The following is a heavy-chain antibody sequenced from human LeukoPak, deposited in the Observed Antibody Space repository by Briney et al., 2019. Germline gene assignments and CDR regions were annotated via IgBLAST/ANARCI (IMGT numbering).Heavy chain of an antibody. Sequence: KPSETLSLTYTVSGGSISSSGYYWGWIRQPPGKGLEWIASIYYSGSTYYNPSLKSRVTISVDTSKNQLSLKLSSLTAADTAVYYCARHEYSGSYYGLSWFDPWGQGTLVTVSS. D-gene: IGHD1-26*01. J-gene: IGHJ5*02. CDR3: ARHEYSGSYYGLSWFDP. CDR2: IYYSGST. CDR1: GGSISSSGYY. V-gene: IGHV4-39*01.